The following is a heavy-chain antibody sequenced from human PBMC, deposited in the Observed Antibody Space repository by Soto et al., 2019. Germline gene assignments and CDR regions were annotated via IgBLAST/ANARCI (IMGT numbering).Heavy chain of an antibody. V-gene: IGHV3-9*01. CDR1: GFTFDDYA. D-gene: IGHD5-18*01. J-gene: IGHJ3*02. CDR2: ISWNSGSI. CDR3: AKDGGYSYDGRIYDAFDI. Sequence: PGGSLRLSCAASGFTFDDYAMHWVRQAPGKGLEWVSGISWNSGSIGYADSVKGRFTISRDNAKNSLYLQMNSLRAEDTALYYCAKDGGYSYDGRIYDAFDIWGQGTMVTVSS.